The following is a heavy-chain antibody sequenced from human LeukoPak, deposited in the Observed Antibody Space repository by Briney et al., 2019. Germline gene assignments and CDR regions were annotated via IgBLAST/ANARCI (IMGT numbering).Heavy chain of an antibody. Sequence: SETLSLTCTVSGGSISSYYWSWIRQPPGKGLEWIGYIYYSGSTNYNPSLKSRVTISVDTSKNQFSLKLSSVTAADTAVYYCARDQVERPGSASNWFDPWGQGTLVTVSS. CDR2: IYYSGST. V-gene: IGHV4-59*12. CDR1: GGSISSYY. J-gene: IGHJ5*02. D-gene: IGHD6-6*01. CDR3: ARDQVERPGSASNWFDP.